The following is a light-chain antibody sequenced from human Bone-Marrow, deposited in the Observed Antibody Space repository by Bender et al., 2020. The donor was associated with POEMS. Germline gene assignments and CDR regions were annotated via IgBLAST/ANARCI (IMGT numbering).Light chain of an antibody. CDR1: SSVVGGYNL. Sequence: QSALTQPASVSGSPGQSITISCTGTSSVVGGYNLVSWYQQHPGKVPKVLIYEGSQRPSGVSSRFSGSKSGNTASLTISGLQADDEADYYCCSYAGNFYVFGSGTKVTVL. J-gene: IGLJ1*01. CDR3: CSYAGNFYV. CDR2: EGS. V-gene: IGLV2-23*01.